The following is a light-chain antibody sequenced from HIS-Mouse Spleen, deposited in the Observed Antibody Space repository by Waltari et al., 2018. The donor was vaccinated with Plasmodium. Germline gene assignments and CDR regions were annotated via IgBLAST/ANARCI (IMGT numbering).Light chain of an antibody. CDR1: SSHVGGSNY. Sequence: QSALTQPPSASGSPGQSVTISCTGTSSHVGGSNYVSWYQQPPGKAPKLRIYEVSKRPSGVPDRFSGSKSGNTASLTVSGLQAEDEADYYCSSYAGSNNLVFGGGTKLTVL. V-gene: IGLV2-8*01. CDR3: SSYAGSNNLV. J-gene: IGLJ2*01. CDR2: EVS.